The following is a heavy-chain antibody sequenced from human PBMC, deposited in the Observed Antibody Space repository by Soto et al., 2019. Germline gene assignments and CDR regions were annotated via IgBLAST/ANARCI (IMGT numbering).Heavy chain of an antibody. CDR2: IIPIFGTA. D-gene: IGHD2-2*01. CDR1: GGTFSSYA. Sequence: AASVKVSCKASGGTFSSYAISCVRQAPGQGLEWMGGIIPIFGTANYAQKFQGRVTITADESTSTAYMELSSLRSEDTAVYYCARDGGYCSSTSPRDCDAFDIWGQGTMVTVSS. CDR3: ARDGGYCSSTSPRDCDAFDI. J-gene: IGHJ3*02. V-gene: IGHV1-69*13.